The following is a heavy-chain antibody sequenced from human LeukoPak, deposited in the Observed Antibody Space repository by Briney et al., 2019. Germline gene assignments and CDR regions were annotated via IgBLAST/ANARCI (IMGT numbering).Heavy chain of an antibody. D-gene: IGHD3-9*01. CDR1: GGSFSGYY. Sequence: KPSETLSLTCAVYGGSFSGYYWSWIRQPPGKGLEWIGEINHSGSTNYNPSLKSRVTISVDTSKNQFSLRLSSVTAADTAVYCCARGLRYFGWLYESWGQGSLVTVSS. CDR3: ARGLRYFGWLYES. V-gene: IGHV4-34*01. CDR2: INHSGST. J-gene: IGHJ5*02.